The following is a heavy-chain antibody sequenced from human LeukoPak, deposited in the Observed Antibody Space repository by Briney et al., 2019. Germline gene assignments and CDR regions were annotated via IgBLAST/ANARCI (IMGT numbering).Heavy chain of an antibody. CDR2: IIPILNTP. Sequence: SVKVSCKASGDSFTTHDISWVRQAPGQGLQWLGGIIPILNTPNYAQKFQGRITITADESTNTAYMELSSLTSEDTAVYYCATGETILYYFAFWGQGTLVTVSS. J-gene: IGHJ4*02. V-gene: IGHV1-69*13. CDR1: GDSFTTHD. CDR3: ATGETILYYFAF. D-gene: IGHD3-16*01.